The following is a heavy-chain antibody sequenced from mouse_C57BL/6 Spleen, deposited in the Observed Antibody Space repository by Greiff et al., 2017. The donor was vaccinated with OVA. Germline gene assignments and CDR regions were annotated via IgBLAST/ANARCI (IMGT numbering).Heavy chain of an antibody. D-gene: IGHD1-1*01. CDR2: ISYDGSN. J-gene: IGHJ4*01. Sequence: VQLKESGPGLVKPSQSLSLTCSVTGYSITSGYYWNWIRQFPGNKLEWMGYISYDGSNNYNPSLKNRIPITRDTSKNQFFLKLNSVTTEDTATYYCARDDYDGRVDYWGQGTSVTVSS. V-gene: IGHV3-6*01. CDR3: ARDDYDGRVDY. CDR1: GYSITSGYY.